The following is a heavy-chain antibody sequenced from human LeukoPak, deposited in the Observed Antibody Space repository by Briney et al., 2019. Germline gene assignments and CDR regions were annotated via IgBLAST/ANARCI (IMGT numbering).Heavy chain of an antibody. D-gene: IGHD6-13*01. Sequence: SGTLSLTCTVSGGSISSYYWSWIRQPPGEGLGWIGDIYTSGSTNYNPSLKSRVTISVDTSKNQFSLKLSAVTAADTAVYYCARLQGSSWYDWFDPWGQGTLVTVSS. CDR3: ARLQGSSWYDWFDP. J-gene: IGHJ5*02. CDR1: GGSISSYY. CDR2: IYTSGST. V-gene: IGHV4-4*09.